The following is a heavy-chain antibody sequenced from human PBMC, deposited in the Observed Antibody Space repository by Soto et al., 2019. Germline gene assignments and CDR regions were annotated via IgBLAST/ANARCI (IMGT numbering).Heavy chain of an antibody. CDR1: GGSISSYY. CDR3: ARGAAVAAEGWFDP. CDR2: IYYSGST. Sequence: SETLSLTCTVSGGSISSYYWSWIRQPPGKGLEWIGYIYYSGSTNYNPSLKSRVTIPVDTSKNQFSLKLSSVTAADTAVYYCARGAAVAAEGWFDPWGQGTLVTVSS. D-gene: IGHD6-19*01. V-gene: IGHV4-59*01. J-gene: IGHJ5*02.